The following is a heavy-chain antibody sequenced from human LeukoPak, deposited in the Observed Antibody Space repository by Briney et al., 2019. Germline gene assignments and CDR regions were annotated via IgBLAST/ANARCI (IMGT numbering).Heavy chain of an antibody. D-gene: IGHD3-10*02. V-gene: IGHV3-11*04. CDR3: AELGITMIGGV. CDR1: GFIFSDYY. Sequence: GGSLRLSCTASGFIFSDYYMSWIRQAPGKGLEWVSYISSGGSSIYYADSVKGRFTISRDNAKNSLYLQMNSLRAEDTAVYYCAELGITMIGGVWGKGTTVTVSS. J-gene: IGHJ6*04. CDR2: ISSGGSSI.